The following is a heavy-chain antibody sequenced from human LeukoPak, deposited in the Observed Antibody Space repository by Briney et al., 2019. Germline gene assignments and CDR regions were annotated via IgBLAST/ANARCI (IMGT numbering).Heavy chain of an antibody. CDR3: AKDTLNYYDSSGYYEGSGGYSDY. CDR2: ISWHSGSI. CDR1: GFTFDDYA. D-gene: IGHD3-22*01. V-gene: IGHV3-9*01. Sequence: GRSLRLSCAASGFTFDDYAMHWVRHAPGKGLEWVSGISWHSGSIGYADSVKGRFTISRDNAKNSLYLQMNSLRAEDTALYYCAKDTLNYYDSSGYYEGSGGYSDYWGQGTLVTVSS. J-gene: IGHJ4*02.